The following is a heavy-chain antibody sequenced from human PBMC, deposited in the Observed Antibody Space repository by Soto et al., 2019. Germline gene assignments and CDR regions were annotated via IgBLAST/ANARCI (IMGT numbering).Heavy chain of an antibody. Sequence: GESLKISCKGSGYSFTSYWIGWVRQMPGKGLEWMGIIYPGDSDTRYSPSFQGQVTISADKSISTAYLQWSSLKASDTAMYYCARLGGYCSGGSCSPLYYMAVGGKGTTVTVSS. CDR3: ARLGGYCSGGSCSPLYYMAV. CDR2: IYPGDSDT. V-gene: IGHV5-51*01. D-gene: IGHD2-15*01. J-gene: IGHJ6*03. CDR1: GYSFTSYW.